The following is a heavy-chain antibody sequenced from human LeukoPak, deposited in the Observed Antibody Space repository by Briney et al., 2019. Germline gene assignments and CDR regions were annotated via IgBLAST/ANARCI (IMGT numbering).Heavy chain of an antibody. Sequence: PSETLSLTCTVSGGSISSYYWSWIRQPPGKGLEWIGYIYYTGSTSYNPSLKSRVTISMDTSKNQFSLKLGSVTAADSAVYYCARSDYSGSGTYTEFDAFDIWGQGPMVTVSS. CDR2: IYYTGST. J-gene: IGHJ3*02. V-gene: IGHV4-59*01. D-gene: IGHD3-10*01. CDR3: ARSDYSGSGTYTEFDAFDI. CDR1: GGSISSYY.